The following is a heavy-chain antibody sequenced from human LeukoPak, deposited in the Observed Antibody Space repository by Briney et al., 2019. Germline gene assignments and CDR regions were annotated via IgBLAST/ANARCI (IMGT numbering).Heavy chain of an antibody. Sequence: GESLKISCKGSGYSFTSYWIGWVRQMPGKGLEWMGIIYPGDSDTRYSPSFQGQVTISAEKSISTAYLQWSSLKASDTAMYYCAVSYMEFGEGGYFDYWGQGTLVTVSS. CDR1: GYSFTSYW. CDR2: IYPGDSDT. D-gene: IGHD3-10*01. V-gene: IGHV5-51*01. J-gene: IGHJ4*02. CDR3: AVSYMEFGEGGYFDY.